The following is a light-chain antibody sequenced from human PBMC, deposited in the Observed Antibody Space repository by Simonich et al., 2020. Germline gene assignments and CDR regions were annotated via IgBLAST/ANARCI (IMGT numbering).Light chain of an antibody. Sequence: SYELTQPPLVSVSPGHTARITCSGDALPKKYAYWYQQKSGQAPVLVIYEDSKRPSGIPERVSGSSSGTMATLTISGAQVEDEADYYCYSTDSSGNHRVFGGGTKLTVL. J-gene: IGLJ2*01. V-gene: IGLV3-10*01. CDR3: YSTDSSGNHRV. CDR1: ALPKKY. CDR2: EDS.